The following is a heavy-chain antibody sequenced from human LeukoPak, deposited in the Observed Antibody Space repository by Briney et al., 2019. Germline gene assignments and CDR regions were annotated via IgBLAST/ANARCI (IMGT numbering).Heavy chain of an antibody. CDR3: AREYLNTPLRFDP. Sequence: PSETLSLTCSVSGASISSYFWSWIRQPPGKGLEWIGYFSYGGSTNYSPSLKSRVTISVDTSKNQFSLKLTPVTAADTAVYYCAREYLNTPLRFDPWGQGTLVTVSS. CDR1: GASISSYF. V-gene: IGHV4-59*01. CDR2: FSYGGST. J-gene: IGHJ5*02. D-gene: IGHD2-2*01.